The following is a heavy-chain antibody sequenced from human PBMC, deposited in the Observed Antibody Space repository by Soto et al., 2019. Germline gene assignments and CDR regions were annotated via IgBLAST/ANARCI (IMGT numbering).Heavy chain of an antibody. D-gene: IGHD6-13*01. CDR2: INAANGDT. J-gene: IGHJ5*02. Sequence: ASVKVSCKASGYTFTSYGIHWVRQALGQRLEWMGWINAANGDTIYSPKFQGRVTITRDTSATTAYMELSSLRSEDTAVYYCVRRHVSATGIDWFDPWGQGTLVTAPQ. CDR1: GYTFTSYG. CDR3: VRRHVSATGIDWFDP. V-gene: IGHV1-3*01.